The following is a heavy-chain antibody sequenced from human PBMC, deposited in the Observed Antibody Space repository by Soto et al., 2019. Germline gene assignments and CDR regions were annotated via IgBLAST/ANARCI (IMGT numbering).Heavy chain of an antibody. CDR1: GGSVSDKTYY. J-gene: IGHJ4*02. D-gene: IGHD4-17*01. Sequence: SETLSLTCSVSGGSVSDKTYYWSWIRQPPGKRLEWIGYVYYSGTTNYNPSLKSRVTISVDLSKNRFSLRLSSVTTADTALYYCARTTAVPNTLRSRYFFDYWGQGTLVTVS. CDR3: ARTTAVPNTLRSRYFFDY. V-gene: IGHV4-61*01. CDR2: VYYSGTT.